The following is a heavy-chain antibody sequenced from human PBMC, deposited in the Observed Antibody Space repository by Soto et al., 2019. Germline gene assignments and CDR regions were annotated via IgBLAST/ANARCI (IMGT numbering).Heavy chain of an antibody. Sequence: GASVKVSCKASGYTFTGYYMHWVRQAPGQGLEWMGWINPNSGGTNYAQKFQGWVTMTRDTSISTAYMELSRLRSDDTAVYYCARATSTAYCSGGSCYADNWFDPWGQGTLVTVSS. V-gene: IGHV1-2*04. CDR3: ARATSTAYCSGGSCYADNWFDP. J-gene: IGHJ5*02. CDR2: INPNSGGT. D-gene: IGHD2-15*01. CDR1: GYTFTGYY.